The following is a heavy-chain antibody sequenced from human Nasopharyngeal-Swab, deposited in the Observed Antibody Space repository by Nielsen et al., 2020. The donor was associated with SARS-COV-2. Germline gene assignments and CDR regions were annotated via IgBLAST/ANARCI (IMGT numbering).Heavy chain of an antibody. V-gene: IGHV4-28*02. CDR3: ARGWVLEDAFDI. CDR1: GYSMSSSAF. D-gene: IGHD1-1*01. CDR2: IHYSGKS. J-gene: IGHJ3*02. Sequence: SQTLSLTCDVSGYSMSSSAFWGWIRQAPGKGLEWIGHIHYSGKSWHNPSLKSRVTMSVDASKNQFSLKLTSVTAEDTAVYYCARGWVLEDAFDIWGQGTMVTVSS.